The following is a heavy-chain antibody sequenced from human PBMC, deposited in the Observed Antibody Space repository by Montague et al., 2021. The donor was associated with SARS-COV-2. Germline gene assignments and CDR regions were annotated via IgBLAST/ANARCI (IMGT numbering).Heavy chain of an antibody. CDR2: NNHSGST. V-gene: IGHV4-34*01. Sequence: SETLSLTCAVYGGSFSGYYWSWIRQPPGKGLEWIGENNHSGSTKYNPSLKSRVTIFIDKSKNHFSLQLSSVTAADTAVYYCARGGTYYYGMDVWGQGTTVAVSS. CDR1: GGSFSGYY. J-gene: IGHJ6*02. CDR3: ARGGTYYYGMDV. D-gene: IGHD3-10*01.